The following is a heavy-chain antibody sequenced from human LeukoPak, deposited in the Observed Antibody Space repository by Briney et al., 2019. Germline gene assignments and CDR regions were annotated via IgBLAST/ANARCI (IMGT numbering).Heavy chain of an antibody. J-gene: IGHJ4*02. CDR3: AKDRGDSSGYYLDY. CDR2: IRYDGSNK. V-gene: IGHV3-30*02. Sequence: GGSLRLSCAASGFTFSSYGMHWVRQAPGKGLEWVAFIRYDGSNKYYADSVKGRFTTSRDNSKNTLYLQMNSLRAEDTAVYYCAKDRGDSSGYYLDYWGQGTLVTVSS. D-gene: IGHD3-22*01. CDR1: GFTFSSYG.